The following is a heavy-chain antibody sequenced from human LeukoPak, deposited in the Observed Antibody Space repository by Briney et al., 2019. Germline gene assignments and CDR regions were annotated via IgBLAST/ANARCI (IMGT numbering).Heavy chain of an antibody. J-gene: IGHJ5*02. D-gene: IGHD5-18*01. CDR3: ARDSGYSYGDNWFDP. Sequence: ASVKVSCKASGYTFTSYGFSWVRQAPGQGLEWMGWISAYNGNTNYAQKLQGRVTMTTDTSTSTAYMELRSLRSDDTAVYYCARDSGYSYGDNWFDPWGQGTLVTVSS. CDR2: ISAYNGNT. V-gene: IGHV1-18*01. CDR1: GYTFTSYG.